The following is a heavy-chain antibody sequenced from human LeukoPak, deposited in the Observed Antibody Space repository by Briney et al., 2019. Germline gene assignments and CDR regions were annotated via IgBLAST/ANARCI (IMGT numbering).Heavy chain of an antibody. CDR1: GFTFTSSA. CDR3: AIPGVGATIPYDY. J-gene: IGHJ4*02. V-gene: IGHV1-58*01. CDR2: IVVGSGNT. Sequence: SVKVSCKASGFTFTSSAVQWVRQARGQRLEWIGWIVVGSGNTNYAQKFQERVTITRDMSTSTAYMELSSLRSEDTAVYYCAIPGVGATIPYDYWGQGTLVTVSS. D-gene: IGHD1-26*01.